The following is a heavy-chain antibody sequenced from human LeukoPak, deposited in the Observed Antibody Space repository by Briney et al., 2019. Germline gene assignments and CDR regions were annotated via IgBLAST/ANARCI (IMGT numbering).Heavy chain of an antibody. V-gene: IGHV4-4*07. CDR3: ARVSLVRGAPDYYFDY. Sequence: SETLSLTCTVSGGSISGYYWTWIRQPADKRLEWLGRMYTSGDTYYNPSLRSRLTISLDTAKNQISLEVRSVTAADTAVYYCARVSLVRGAPDYYFDYWGQGTLVTVSS. CDR1: GGSISGYY. CDR2: MYTSGDT. D-gene: IGHD3-10*01. J-gene: IGHJ4*02.